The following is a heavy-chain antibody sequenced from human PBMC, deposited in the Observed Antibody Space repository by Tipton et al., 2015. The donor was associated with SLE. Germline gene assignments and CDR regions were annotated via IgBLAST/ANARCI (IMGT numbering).Heavy chain of an antibody. J-gene: IGHJ3*01. CDR1: GFTFSSYG. CDR2: ISSSGGGT. D-gene: IGHD3-3*01. CDR3: ATSRGCDLWNGYTLDAFDL. Sequence: SLRLSCAASGFTFSSYGINWVRQAPGKGLEHVSGISSSGGGTYYAESVKGRFTISRDNSKNTLYLQMGSLRSEDMAVYYCATSRGCDLWNGYTLDAFDLWGQGTMVTVSS. V-gene: IGHV3-64*02.